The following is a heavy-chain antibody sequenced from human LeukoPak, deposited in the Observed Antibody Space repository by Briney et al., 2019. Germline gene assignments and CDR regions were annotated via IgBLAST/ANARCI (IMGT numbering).Heavy chain of an antibody. CDR3: ARDRNTAMVTSNFDN. J-gene: IGHJ4*02. CDR2: INPSGGST. D-gene: IGHD5-18*01. CDR1: GYTFTSNY. Sequence: GASVRVSCKASGYTFTSNYIHWVRQAPGQGFEWMGIINPSGGSTTYAQKFQGRVTMTRDTSTSTVYTELSSLRSEDTAVYYCARDRNTAMVTSNFDNWGQGTLVTVSS. V-gene: IGHV1-46*01.